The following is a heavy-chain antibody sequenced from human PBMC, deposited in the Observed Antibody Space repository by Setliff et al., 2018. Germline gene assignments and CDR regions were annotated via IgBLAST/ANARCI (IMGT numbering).Heavy chain of an antibody. CDR1: GGSISNYY. J-gene: IGHJ3*02. Sequence: SETLSLTCIVSGGSISNYYWSWIRQPPGKGLEWIGYISDSGYTNYNPALKSRVTMSVDTSKNEVSLKLSSVTAADTAVYYCARPYGGDYAFDIWGQGTMVTVSS. V-gene: IGHV4-59*01. CDR2: ISDSGYT. CDR3: ARPYGGDYAFDI. D-gene: IGHD4-17*01.